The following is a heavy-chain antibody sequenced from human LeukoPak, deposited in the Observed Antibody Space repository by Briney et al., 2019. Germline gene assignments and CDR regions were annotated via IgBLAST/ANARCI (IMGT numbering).Heavy chain of an antibody. V-gene: IGHV3-74*01. CDR2: LNTDGSST. J-gene: IGHJ2*01. CDR1: GFTFRTYW. D-gene: IGHD7-27*01. Sequence: GGSLRLSCAASGFTFRTYWMHWVRQAPGKGLVWVSRLNTDGSSTNYADSVKGRFTISRDNAKNSLYLQMHSLRAEDTAVYYCARRVLTGDWYFDLWGRGTLVTVSS. CDR3: ARRVLTGDWYFDL.